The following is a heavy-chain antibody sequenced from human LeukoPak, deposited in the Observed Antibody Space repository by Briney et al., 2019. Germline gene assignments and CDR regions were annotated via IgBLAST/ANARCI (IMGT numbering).Heavy chain of an antibody. J-gene: IGHJ6*02. V-gene: IGHV4-59*01. D-gene: IGHD2-15*01. CDR3: GGGLYYYYGMDV. Sequence: KPSETLSLTCTVSGGSISSYYWSWIRQPPGKGLEWIGYIYYSGSTNYNPSLKSRVTISVDTSKNQFSLKLRSVTAADTAVYYCGGGLYYYYGMDVWGQGTTVTVSS. CDR1: GGSISSYY. CDR2: IYYSGST.